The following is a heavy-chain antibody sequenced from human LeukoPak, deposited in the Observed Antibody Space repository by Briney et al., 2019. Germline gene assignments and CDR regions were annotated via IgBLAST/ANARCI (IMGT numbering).Heavy chain of an antibody. Sequence: EASAKVSCKASGGTFSSYAISWVRQAPGQGLEWMGGIIPIFGTANYAQKFQGRVTITTDESTSTAYMERSSLRSEDTAVYYCARDLAIFGVVPLFSNWGQGTLVTVSS. V-gene: IGHV1-69*05. J-gene: IGHJ4*02. CDR1: GGTFSSYA. CDR2: IIPIFGTA. CDR3: ARDLAIFGVVPLFSN. D-gene: IGHD3-3*01.